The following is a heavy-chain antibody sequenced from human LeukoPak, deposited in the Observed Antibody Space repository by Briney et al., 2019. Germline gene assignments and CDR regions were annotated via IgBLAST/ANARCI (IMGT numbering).Heavy chain of an antibody. V-gene: IGHV3-48*03. Sequence: GGSLRLSCAASGFTFSSYEMNWVRQAPGKGLEWVSYISSSGSSIYYADSVEGRLTISRDNAKNSVYLQMNSLRVEDTALYYCASTPSRKQLVDYWGQGTLVTVSS. CDR1: GFTFSSYE. D-gene: IGHD6-13*01. J-gene: IGHJ4*02. CDR2: ISSSGSSI. CDR3: ASTPSRKQLVDY.